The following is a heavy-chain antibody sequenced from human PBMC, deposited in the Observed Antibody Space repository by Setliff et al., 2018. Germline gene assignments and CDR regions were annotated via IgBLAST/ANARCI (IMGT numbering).Heavy chain of an antibody. V-gene: IGHV3-7*01. J-gene: IGHJ4*02. D-gene: IGHD3-3*01. CDR1: GFTFSRFW. CDR3: AGDKPLQHNYNFWSGYCPY. CDR2: IKQDGSVK. Sequence: GESLKISCAASGFTFSRFWMNWVRQAPGKGLEWVANIKQDGSVKYYVDSVKGRFTISRDNAKNSVDLEMNSLRAEDTAVYYCAGDKPLQHNYNFWSGYCPYWGQGTLVTVSS.